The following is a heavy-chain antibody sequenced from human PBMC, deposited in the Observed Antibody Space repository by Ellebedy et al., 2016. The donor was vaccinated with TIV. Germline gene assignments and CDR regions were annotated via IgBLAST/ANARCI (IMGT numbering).Heavy chain of an antibody. Sequence: AASVKVSCKTSGYTFTSYGISWVRQAPGQGLEWMGWISAYNANTNNAQKFQGRVTMTTDTSTSTAYMELRSLRSDDTAVYYCARGDGLNLVAFWGQGTLVTVSS. V-gene: IGHV1-18*01. D-gene: IGHD5-24*01. CDR1: GYTFTSYG. J-gene: IGHJ4*02. CDR2: ISAYNANT. CDR3: ARGDGLNLVAF.